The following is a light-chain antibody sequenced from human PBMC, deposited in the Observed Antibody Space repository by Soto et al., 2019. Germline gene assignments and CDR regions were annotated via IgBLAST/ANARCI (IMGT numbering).Light chain of an antibody. CDR3: QQYGSSPFT. V-gene: IGKV3-20*01. Sequence: ESVLTQSPGTLSMSPGERATLSCRASQSVSSSYSAWYQQKPGQAPRILIYGASSRATGIPDRFSGSGSGTDFTITISRLEPEDFAVYYCQQYGSSPFTFGPGTKVDIK. J-gene: IGKJ3*01. CDR2: GAS. CDR1: QSVSSSY.